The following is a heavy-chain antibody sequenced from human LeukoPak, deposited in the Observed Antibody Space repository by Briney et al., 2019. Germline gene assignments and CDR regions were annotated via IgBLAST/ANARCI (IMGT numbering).Heavy chain of an antibody. D-gene: IGHD3-10*01. CDR2: IYYCGST. CDR3: ARLARLTLIRGVTGYHSLDV. V-gene: IGHV4-59*01. J-gene: IGHJ6*04. CDR1: GGSINSFY. Sequence: SATLSLTCTVSGGSINSFYWCWIRQPPGGELEGIGDIYYCGSTNYNPSLKSRVTISGDASKNQFSLWLSSVTAADTAVYYCARLARLTLIRGVTGYHSLDVWGKGTKVTVSS.